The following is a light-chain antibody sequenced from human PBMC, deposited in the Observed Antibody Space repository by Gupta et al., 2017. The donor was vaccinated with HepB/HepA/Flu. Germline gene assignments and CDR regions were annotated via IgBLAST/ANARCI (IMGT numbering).Light chain of an antibody. J-gene: IGKJ4*01. V-gene: IGKV2-30*01. CDR2: QVS. CDR3: EQGKPSPT. CDR1: QSLVFSDGNTF. Sequence: DVVLTQYPLSLPVTLGQPASISCRSSQSLVFSDGNTFLHWFQQRPGQSPRRLLYQVSKRDSGVPERFSGSGSGTDFTLRSSRVEAEDVAIYYCEQGKPSPTFGGGTKVDIK.